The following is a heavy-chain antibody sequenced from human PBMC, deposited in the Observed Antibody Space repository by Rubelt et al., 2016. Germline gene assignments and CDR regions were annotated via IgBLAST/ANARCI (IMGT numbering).Heavy chain of an antibody. CDR2: ISRSGTSI. J-gene: IGHJ3*02. CDR3: ARERDYGDAHDAFDI. V-gene: IGHV3-21*01. D-gene: IGHD4-17*01. Sequence: EVQLVESGGGLVKPGESLRLSCAASGFTFSSYSMNWVRQAPGKGLEWVSSISRSGTSIYYADSVRGRFTISRDNAKDSLYLQMNSLRAEDTAVYYCARERDYGDAHDAFDIWGQGTMVTVAS. CDR1: GFTFSSYS.